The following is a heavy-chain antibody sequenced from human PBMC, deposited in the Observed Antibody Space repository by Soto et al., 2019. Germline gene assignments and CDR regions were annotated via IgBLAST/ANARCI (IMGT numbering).Heavy chain of an antibody. CDR2: IYYSGST. D-gene: IGHD6-19*01. CDR3: ARHLYWAEVGGGNWFGP. J-gene: IGHJ5*02. CDR1: GGSISSSSYY. V-gene: IGHV4-39*01. Sequence: QLQLQESGPGLVKPSETLSLTCTVSGGSISSSSYYWGWIRQPPGKGLEWIGSIYYSGSTYYNPSLKSRVTISGDTSQNQVSQKLISVTAADAAVYYCARHLYWAEVGGGNWFGPWGQGTLVTVSS.